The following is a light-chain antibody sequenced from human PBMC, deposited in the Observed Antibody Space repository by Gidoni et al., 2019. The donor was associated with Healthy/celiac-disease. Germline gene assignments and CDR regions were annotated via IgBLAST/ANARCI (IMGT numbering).Light chain of an antibody. CDR1: QSISSY. CDR3: QQSYSTPLT. V-gene: IGKV1-39*01. J-gene: IGKJ4*01. Sequence: DIQMTQSPSSLSASVGDRVTITCRASQSISSYLHWYQQKPGKAPKLLIYAASSLQSVVHSRFSGSGSGTDFTLTISSLQPEDFATYYWQQSYSTPLTFGGGTKVEIK. CDR2: AAS.